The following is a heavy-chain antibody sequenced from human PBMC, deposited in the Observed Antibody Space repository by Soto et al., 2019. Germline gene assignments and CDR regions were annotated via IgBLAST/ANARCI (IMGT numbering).Heavy chain of an antibody. CDR3: ARYSIVGAPGDFDY. CDR1: GYSFTSYW. D-gene: IGHD1-26*01. J-gene: IGHJ4*02. CDR2: IYPGDSDT. Sequence: GGSLKISCKGSGYSFTSYWIAWVRQMPGKGLEWMGIIYPGDSDTRYSPSFQGQVAISADKSISTAYLQWSSLKASDTAMYYCARYSIVGAPGDFDYWGQGTLVTVSS. V-gene: IGHV5-51*01.